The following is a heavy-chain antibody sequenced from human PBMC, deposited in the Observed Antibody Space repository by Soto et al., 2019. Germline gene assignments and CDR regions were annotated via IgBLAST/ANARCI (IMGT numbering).Heavy chain of an antibody. Sequence: EVQLLESGGGLVQPGGSLRLSCAPSGFTFTTYAMSWVRQAPGKGLEWVSSISSGGDTYYADSVKGRFTISGDSSKNTLYLQMNNLRAEDTATYYCAKDYSSGYYAFDIWGRGTMVTVSS. CDR3: AKDYSSGYYAFDI. J-gene: IGHJ3*02. CDR1: GFTFTTYA. V-gene: IGHV3-23*01. D-gene: IGHD3-22*01. CDR2: ISSGGDT.